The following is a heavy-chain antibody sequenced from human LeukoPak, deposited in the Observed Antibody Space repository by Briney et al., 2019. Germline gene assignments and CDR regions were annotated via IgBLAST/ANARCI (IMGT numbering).Heavy chain of an antibody. CDR3: ARELGNNWNYLYYYGMDV. J-gene: IGHJ6*02. CDR1: GGSISSGGYY. CDR2: IYYSGST. V-gene: IGHV4-31*03. Sequence: LSLTCTVSGGSISSGGYYWSWIRQHPGKGLEWIGYIYYSGSTYYNPSLKSRVTISVDTSKNQFSLKLSSVTAADAAVYYCARELGNNWNYLYYYGMDVWGQGTTVTVSS. D-gene: IGHD1-7*01.